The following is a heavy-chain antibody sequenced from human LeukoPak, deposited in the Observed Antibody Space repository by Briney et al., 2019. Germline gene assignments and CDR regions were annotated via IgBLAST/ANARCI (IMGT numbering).Heavy chain of an antibody. CDR2: ISGSGGST. V-gene: IGHV3-23*01. CDR3: AKDPDIVVVPAAEVDAFDI. D-gene: IGHD2-2*01. J-gene: IGHJ3*02. CDR1: GFTFSSYA. Sequence: PGGSLRLSCAASGFTFSSYAMSWVRQAPGKGLEWVSAISGSGGSTYYADSVKGRFTISRDNSKNTLYLQMNSLRAEDTAVYYCAKDPDIVVVPAAEVDAFDIRGQGTMVTVSS.